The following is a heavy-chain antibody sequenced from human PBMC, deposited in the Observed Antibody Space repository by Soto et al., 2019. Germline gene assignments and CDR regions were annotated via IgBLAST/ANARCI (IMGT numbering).Heavy chain of an antibody. Sequence: QITLKESGPTLVKPTQTLTLTCTVSGFSPSTSGVAVGWIRQPPGEALEWLALIYWDDDKRYNPSLQSRLTITKDTSRNQVVLTMTNMDPVDTATYYCAHGTPGTYYFGSKKWKCVFDIWGQGTMVTVSS. J-gene: IGHJ3*02. CDR1: GFSPSTSGVA. CDR3: AHGTPGTYYFGSKKWKCVFDI. D-gene: IGHD3-10*01. CDR2: IYWDDDK. V-gene: IGHV2-5*02.